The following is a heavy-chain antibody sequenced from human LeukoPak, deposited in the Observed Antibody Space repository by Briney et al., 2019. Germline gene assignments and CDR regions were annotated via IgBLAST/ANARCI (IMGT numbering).Heavy chain of an antibody. J-gene: IGHJ4*02. CDR1: GFTFSSYA. Sequence: PGGSLRLSCAASGFTFSSYAMTWVRQAPGKGLEWVSAISGSGGSTYYADSVKGRFTISRDNSKNTLYLQMNSLRAEDTAIYYCAKASSSGWYQPLDYWGQGTLVAVSS. V-gene: IGHV3-23*01. D-gene: IGHD6-19*01. CDR3: AKASSSGWYQPLDY. CDR2: ISGSGGST.